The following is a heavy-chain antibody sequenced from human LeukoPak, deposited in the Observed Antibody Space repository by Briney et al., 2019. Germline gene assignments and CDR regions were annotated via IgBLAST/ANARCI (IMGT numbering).Heavy chain of an antibody. CDR2: IYSSGTT. CDR1: GGSLSRYY. V-gene: IGHV4-59*01. CDR3: ARGSRQDTLDAFDI. J-gene: IGHJ3*02. Sequence: MASETLSLTCTVSGGSLSRYYWSWIRQPPGEGLEWIGYIYSSGTTNYNPSLKSRVTISVDTSKNQFSLKLNFVTAADTAVFYCARGSRQDTLDAFDIWGQGIMVTVSS. D-gene: IGHD6-13*01.